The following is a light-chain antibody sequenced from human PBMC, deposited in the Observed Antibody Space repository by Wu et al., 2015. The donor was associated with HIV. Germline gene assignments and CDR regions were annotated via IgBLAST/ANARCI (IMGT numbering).Light chain of an antibody. CDR3: QQYNSYSHYF. V-gene: IGKV1-5*03. J-gene: IGKJ2*01. CDR2: KAS. CDR1: QSISSW. Sequence: DIQMTQSPSTLSASVGDRVTITCRASQSISSWLAWYQQKPGKAPKLLIYKASSLESGVPSRFSGSGSGTEFTLTISSLQPDDFATYYCQQYNSYSHYFFGQGTRLEIK.